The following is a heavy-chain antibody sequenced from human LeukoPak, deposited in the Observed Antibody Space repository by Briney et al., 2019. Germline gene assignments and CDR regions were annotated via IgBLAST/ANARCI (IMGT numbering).Heavy chain of an antibody. CDR1: GGSISSSNYY. V-gene: IGHV4-39*07. Sequence: PSETLSLTCIVSGGSISSSNYYWGWIRQSPGKGLEWIGSIYSRGSTYYNPSLKSRVIVSSDMSKNQFSLMLNSVTAADTAVYYCARVPLHNWTTQAFDLWGRGTLVTVSS. CDR3: ARVPLHNWTTQAFDL. J-gene: IGHJ2*01. CDR2: IYSRGST. D-gene: IGHD1-20*01.